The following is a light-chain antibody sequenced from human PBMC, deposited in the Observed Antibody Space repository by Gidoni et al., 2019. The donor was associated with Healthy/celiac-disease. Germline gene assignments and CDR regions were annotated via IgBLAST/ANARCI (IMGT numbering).Light chain of an antibody. Sequence: DIVMTQSPDSLAVSLGERATINCKSSQSVLYSSNNKTYLAWYQQKPGQPPKLLIYWASTRESGVPDRFSGSGSGTDFTLTISSLQAEDVAVYYCQQYYSTPRRTFGQGTKLEIK. CDR1: QSVLYSSNNKTY. J-gene: IGKJ2*02. CDR2: WAS. CDR3: QQYYSTPRRT. V-gene: IGKV4-1*01.